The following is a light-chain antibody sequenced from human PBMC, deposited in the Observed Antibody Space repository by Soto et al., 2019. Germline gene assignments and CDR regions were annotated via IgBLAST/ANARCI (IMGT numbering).Light chain of an antibody. CDR2: GNN. J-gene: IGLJ3*02. Sequence: QSVLTQPPSVSGAPGQRVTISCTGSSSNVGAGSDLHWYQQLPGTAPKLLIYGNNDRPSGVPDRFSGSKSDTSASLAISGLQAADEADYYCQSYDSSLSGWVFGGGTKVTVL. V-gene: IGLV1-40*01. CDR3: QSYDSSLSGWV. CDR1: SSNVGAGSD.